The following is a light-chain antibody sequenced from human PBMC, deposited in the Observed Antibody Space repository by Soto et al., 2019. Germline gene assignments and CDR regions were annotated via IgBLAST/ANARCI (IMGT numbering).Light chain of an antibody. CDR3: RSCDSSLIVSKA. CDR1: SXNLGAGYD. Sequence: QSVLTQPPSVSGAPGQRVTISCSGSSXNLGAGYDVQWYQQFPGTAPKLLIYANSARPSGVPDRFSGSKSGTSASLAITGIQAECEADYYCRSCDSSLIVSKALGTGAKVTVL. J-gene: IGLJ1*01. V-gene: IGLV1-40*01. CDR2: ANS.